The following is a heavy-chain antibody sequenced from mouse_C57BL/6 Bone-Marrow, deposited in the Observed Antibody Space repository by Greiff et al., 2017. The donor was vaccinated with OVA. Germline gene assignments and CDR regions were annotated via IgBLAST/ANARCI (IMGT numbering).Heavy chain of an antibody. J-gene: IGHJ2*01. CDR1: GYTFTDYN. CDR3: ARRGIYFDY. Sequence: EVKLLESGSELVKPGASVKIPCKASGYTFTDYNMDWVKQSHGKSLEWIGDINPNNGGTIYNQKFKGKATLTVDKSSSTAYMELRSLTSEDTAVYYCARRGIYFDYWGQGTTLTVSS. CDR2: INPNNGGT. V-gene: IGHV1-18*01.